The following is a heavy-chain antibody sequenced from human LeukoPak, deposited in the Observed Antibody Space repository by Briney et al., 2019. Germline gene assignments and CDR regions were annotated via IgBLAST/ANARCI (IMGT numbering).Heavy chain of an antibody. CDR2: ISYDGSNK. D-gene: IGHD1-1*01. CDR3: AREGTTYYYYYYGMDV. J-gene: IGHJ6*02. Sequence: GRSLRLSCAASGFTFSSYAMHWVRQAPGKGLEWVAVISYDGSNKYYADSVKGRFTISRDNSKNTLYLQMNSLRAEDTAVYYCAREGTTYYYYYYGMDVWGQGTTVTVSS. V-gene: IGHV3-30-3*01. CDR1: GFTFSSYA.